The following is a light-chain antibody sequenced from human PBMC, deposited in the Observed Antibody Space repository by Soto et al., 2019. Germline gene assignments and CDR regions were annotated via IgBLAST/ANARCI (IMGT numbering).Light chain of an antibody. CDR3: QSSDSSLSAHVI. V-gene: IGLV1-40*01. J-gene: IGLJ2*01. CDR1: SSDIGAGYD. CDR2: GND. Sequence: QSVLTQPPSVSGAPGQRVTISCTGSSSDIGAGYDVHWYQQLPGTAPKLLIYGNDNRPSGVPDRFSGSKSGTSASLAITGLQAEDEADYYCQSSDSSLSAHVIFGGGTKLTVL.